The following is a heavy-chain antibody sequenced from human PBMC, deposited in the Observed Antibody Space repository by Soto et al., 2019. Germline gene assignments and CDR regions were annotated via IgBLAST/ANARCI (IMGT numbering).Heavy chain of an antibody. V-gene: IGHV4-34*01. J-gene: IGHJ6*03. Sequence: SETLSLTCAVYGGSFSGYYWSWIRQPPGKGLEWIGEINHSGSTNYNPSLKSRVTISVDTSKNQFSLKLSSVTAADTAVYYCARGLLLNYGSGSKGGLLYYYYYMDVWGKGTTVTVSS. CDR3: ARGLLLNYGSGSKGGLLYYYYYMDV. CDR1: GGSFSGYY. CDR2: INHSGST. D-gene: IGHD3-10*01.